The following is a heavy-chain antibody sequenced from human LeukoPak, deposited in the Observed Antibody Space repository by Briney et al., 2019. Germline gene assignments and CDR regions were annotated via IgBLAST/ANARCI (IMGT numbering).Heavy chain of an antibody. Sequence: TSETLSLTCTVSGGSISSSSYYWGWLREPPGKGLEWIGSIYYSGSNYYNPSLKSRVTISVDTSKNQFSLKLSSVTAADTAVYYCASLPSYYGGRGSAFDIWGQGTMVTVSS. J-gene: IGHJ3*02. D-gene: IGHD4-23*01. CDR3: ASLPSYYGGRGSAFDI. V-gene: IGHV4-39*01. CDR2: IYYSGSN. CDR1: GGSISSSSYY.